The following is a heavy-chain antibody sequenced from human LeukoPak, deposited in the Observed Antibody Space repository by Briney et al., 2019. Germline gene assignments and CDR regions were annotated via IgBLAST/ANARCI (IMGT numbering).Heavy chain of an antibody. CDR2: INSDGSST. J-gene: IGHJ4*02. Sequence: PGGSLRLSCAASGFTFSSYWMHWVRQAPGKGLVWVSRINSDGSSTSYADSVKGRFTISRDNVKNTLYLQMNSLRAEDTAVYYCARDWAPYYYDSSGVDYWGQGTLVTVSS. V-gene: IGHV3-74*01. D-gene: IGHD3-22*01. CDR3: ARDWAPYYYDSSGVDY. CDR1: GFTFSSYW.